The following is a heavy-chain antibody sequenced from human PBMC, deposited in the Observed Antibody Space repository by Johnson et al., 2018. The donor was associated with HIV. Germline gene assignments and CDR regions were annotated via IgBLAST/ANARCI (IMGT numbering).Heavy chain of an antibody. CDR3: ARDRKYNFWSGYDT. Sequence: VQLVESGGGLVQPGGSLRLSCAASGFTFSSYAMSWVRQAPGKGLEWVSYISSSGSTIYYADSVKGRFTISRDNAKNSLYLQMDSLRAEDTALYYCARDRKYNFWSGYDTWGQGTMVSVSS. CDR2: ISSSGSTI. J-gene: IGHJ3*01. D-gene: IGHD3-3*01. CDR1: GFTFSSYA. V-gene: IGHV3-48*04.